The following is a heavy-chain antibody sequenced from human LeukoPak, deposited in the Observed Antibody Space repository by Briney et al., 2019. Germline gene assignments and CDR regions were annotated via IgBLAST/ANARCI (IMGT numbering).Heavy chain of an antibody. CDR3: ARGGGLDV. D-gene: IGHD3-16*01. Sequence: GGSLRLSCAASGFTFSSYWMNWARQAPGKGLEWVASINHNGNVNYYVDSVEGRFTISRDNAKNSLYLQMSNLRAEDTAVYFCARGGGLDVWGQGARSPSP. CDR1: GFTFSSYW. V-gene: IGHV3-7*03. J-gene: IGHJ6*02. CDR2: INHNGNVN.